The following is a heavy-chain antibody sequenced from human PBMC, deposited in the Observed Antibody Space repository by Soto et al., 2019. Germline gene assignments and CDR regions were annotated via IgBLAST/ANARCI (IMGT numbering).Heavy chain of an antibody. Sequence: GASVKVSCKASGYTFTSTYMHWVRQAPGQGLEWMGVIDPNGGRTIYAEKFQGRLTLTRDTSTATDYMQLSSLRDEGTAVYYCARAMDAAMASKDNWFDPWGQGTLVTVSS. CDR1: GYTFTSTY. D-gene: IGHD5-18*01. V-gene: IGHV1-46*01. CDR3: ARAMDAAMASKDNWFDP. CDR2: IDPNGGRT. J-gene: IGHJ5*02.